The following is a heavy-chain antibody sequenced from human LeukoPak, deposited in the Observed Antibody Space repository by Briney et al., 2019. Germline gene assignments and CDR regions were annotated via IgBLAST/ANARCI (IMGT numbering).Heavy chain of an antibody. CDR1: GGSITTTDFD. J-gene: IGHJ5*01. CDR2: ISSSGKA. CDR3: ARFKGGTGFDY. D-gene: IGHD1-26*01. V-gene: IGHV4-39*01. Sequence: SETLSLTRAVSGGSITTTDFDWAWIRQPPGQGFEWIATISSSGKAYYYPSLMSRVTISVDTSKNQFSLDVTSVTAADTGPFYCARFKGGTGFDYWGQGILVIVS.